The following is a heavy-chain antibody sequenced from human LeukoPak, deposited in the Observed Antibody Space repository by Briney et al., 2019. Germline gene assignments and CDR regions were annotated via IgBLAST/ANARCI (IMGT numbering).Heavy chain of an antibody. V-gene: IGHV1-2*02. J-gene: IGHJ4*02. CDR1: GYTFTGYY. CDR2: INPNSGGT. Sequence: VASVKVSCKASGYTFTGYYKHWVRQAPGQGLEWMGWINPNSGGTNYAQKFQGRVTMTRDTSISTAYMELSRLRSDDTAVYYCARVRLYQLLWWEFGYWGQGTLVTVSS. D-gene: IGHD2-2*01. CDR3: ARVRLYQLLWWEFGY.